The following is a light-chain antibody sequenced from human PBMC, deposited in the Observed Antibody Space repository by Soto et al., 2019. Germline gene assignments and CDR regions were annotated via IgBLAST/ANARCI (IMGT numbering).Light chain of an antibody. Sequence: DIQMTQSPSTLSACVGDRVTITCRASQSISSWLAWYQQKPGKAPKLLIYDASSLESGVPSRFSGSGSGTEFTLTISSLQPDDFATYYCQQYNSYWTFGPGTKVDI. J-gene: IGKJ1*01. CDR1: QSISSW. CDR2: DAS. V-gene: IGKV1-5*01. CDR3: QQYNSYWT.